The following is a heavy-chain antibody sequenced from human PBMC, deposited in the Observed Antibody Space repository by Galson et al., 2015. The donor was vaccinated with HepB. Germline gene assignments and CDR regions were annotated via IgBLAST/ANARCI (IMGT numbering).Heavy chain of an antibody. Sequence: SLRLSCAASGFTFSSYAMNWVRQAPGKGLEWVSAISGSGGSTYYADSVKGRFTISRDNSKNTLYLQMNSLRAEDTAVYFCAKEPDRYCSSTSCYSWPYYYYMDVWGKGTTVTVSS. CDR3: AKEPDRYCSSTSCYSWPYYYYMDV. V-gene: IGHV3-23*01. CDR2: ISGSGGST. J-gene: IGHJ6*03. CDR1: GFTFSSYA. D-gene: IGHD2-2*01.